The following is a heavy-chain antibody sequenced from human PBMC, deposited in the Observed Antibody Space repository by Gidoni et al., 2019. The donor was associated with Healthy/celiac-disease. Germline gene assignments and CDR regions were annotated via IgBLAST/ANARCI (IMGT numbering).Heavy chain of an antibody. CDR2: INTNTGNP. J-gene: IGHJ4*02. Sequence: QVQLVQSGSELKKPGASVKVSCKASGYTFTSYAMTWVRPAPGQGLEWMGWINTNTGNPTYAQGFTGRFVFSLDTSVSTAYLQISSLKAEDTAVYYCARVDPGGQYYDILTGYSSYGSGYYFDYWGQGTLVTVSS. CDR1: GYTFTSYA. CDR3: ARVDPGGQYYDILTGYSSYGSGYYFDY. D-gene: IGHD3-9*01. V-gene: IGHV7-4-1*02.